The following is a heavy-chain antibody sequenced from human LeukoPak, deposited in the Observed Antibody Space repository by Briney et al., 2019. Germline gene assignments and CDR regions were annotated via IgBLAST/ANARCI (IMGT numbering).Heavy chain of an antibody. CDR1: GGSINSGSYY. J-gene: IGHJ4*02. CDR2: IYTSGST. Sequence: SQTLSLTCNVSGGSINSGSYYWSWIRQPAGKGLEWIGRIYTSGSTYYNPSLKSRVTISVDTSKNQFSLKLSSVTAADTAVYYCAKDRPIDSSGYYYADYWGQGTLVTVSS. V-gene: IGHV4-61*02. CDR3: AKDRPIDSSGYYYADY. D-gene: IGHD3-22*01.